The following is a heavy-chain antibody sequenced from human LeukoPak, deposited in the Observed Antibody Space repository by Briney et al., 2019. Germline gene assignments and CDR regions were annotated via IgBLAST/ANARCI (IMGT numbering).Heavy chain of an antibody. V-gene: IGHV3-23*01. CDR3: AKTKRVTWIQLWLDY. D-gene: IGHD5-18*01. J-gene: IGHJ4*02. CDR1: GFIFSSYA. CDR2: ISGSGGST. Sequence: GGSLRLSCAASGFIFSSYAMSWVRQAPGKGLEWVSAISGSGGSTYYADSVKGRFTISRDNSKNTLYLQMNSLRAEDTAVYYCAKTKRVTWIQLWLDYWGQGTLVTVSS.